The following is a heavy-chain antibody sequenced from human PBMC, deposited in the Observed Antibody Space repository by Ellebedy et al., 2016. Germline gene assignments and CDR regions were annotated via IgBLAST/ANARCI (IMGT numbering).Heavy chain of an antibody. CDR3: TRSSSWDGASLFHHYYGMDV. CDR1: GFSFGDHA. D-gene: IGHD6-13*01. Sequence: GESLKISXSGSGFSFGDHAMSWFRQAPGKGLEWVGFMRSKAYGGTTEYAASVKGRFTMSRDDSKSIAYLQMNSLKIEDKALYYCTRSSSWDGASLFHHYYGMDVWGQGTPVTVSS. V-gene: IGHV3-49*03. CDR2: MRSKAYGGTT. J-gene: IGHJ6*02.